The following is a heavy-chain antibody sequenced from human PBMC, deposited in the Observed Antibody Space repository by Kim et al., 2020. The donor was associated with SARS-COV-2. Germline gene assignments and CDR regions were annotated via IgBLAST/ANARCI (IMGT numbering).Heavy chain of an antibody. V-gene: IGHV5-51*01. J-gene: IGHJ5*02. CDR3: ARFSGSKLEPNWVDP. CDR1: GYSFYGYW. D-gene: IGHD2-15*01. CDR2: IYPDDSRT. Sequence: GESLKISCGGSGYSFYGYWIGWVRQMPGKALEWMGLIYPDDSRTRYNPSFQGQVTMSADKSINTAYLQWSSLKASDTAIYYCARFSGSKLEPNWVDPWGQATPLTVSS.